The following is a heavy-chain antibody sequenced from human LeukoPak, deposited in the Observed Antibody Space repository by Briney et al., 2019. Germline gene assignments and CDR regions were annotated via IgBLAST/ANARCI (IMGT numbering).Heavy chain of an antibody. CDR3: ARVRWLNAYYHYYYMDV. CDR1: GDSIKSYY. CDR2: IYDSGST. V-gene: IGHV4-59*01. J-gene: IGHJ6*03. Sequence: SETLSLTCTVSGDSIKSYYWSWIRQPPGKGLEWIGYIYDSGSTNYNPSLKSRVTISLDTAKYQFSLRLSSVTAADTALYYCARVRWLNAYYHYYYMDVWGKGTTVTVSS. D-gene: IGHD3-22*01.